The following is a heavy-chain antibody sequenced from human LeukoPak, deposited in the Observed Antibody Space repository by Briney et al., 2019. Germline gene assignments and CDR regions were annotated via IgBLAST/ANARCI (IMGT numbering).Heavy chain of an antibody. CDR1: GFTFSSYG. CDR2: IRTDGVTT. D-gene: IGHD5-24*01. CDR3: VKDDGWVQYAN. V-gene: IGHV3-NL1*01. Sequence: GGSLRLSCAASGFTFSSYGMHWVRQAPGKGLEWVSGIRTDGVTTYYADSVKGRFIISRDNSQNTVWLQMNSLSAEDAAVYYCVKDDGWVQYANWGQGTLVTVSS. J-gene: IGHJ4*02.